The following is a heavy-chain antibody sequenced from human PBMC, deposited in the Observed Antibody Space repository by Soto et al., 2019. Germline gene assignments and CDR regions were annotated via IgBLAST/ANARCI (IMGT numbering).Heavy chain of an antibody. CDR2: IYYSGST. J-gene: IGHJ6*02. CDR1: GGSISSYY. Sequence: SETLSLTCTVSGGSISSYYWSWIRQPPGKGLEWIGYIYYSGSTNYNPSLKSRVTISVDTSKNQFSLKLSSVTAADTAVYYCARGQQLVRDYYYGMDVWGQGTTVTVSS. D-gene: IGHD6-13*01. CDR3: ARGQQLVRDYYYGMDV. V-gene: IGHV4-59*01.